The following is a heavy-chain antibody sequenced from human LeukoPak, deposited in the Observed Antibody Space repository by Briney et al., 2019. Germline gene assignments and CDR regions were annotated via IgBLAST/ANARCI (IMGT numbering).Heavy chain of an antibody. CDR1: GSTFSSYA. V-gene: IGHV3-23*01. CDR3: AKDPYGDYSWFDP. J-gene: IGHJ5*02. CDR2: VTGSGGST. Sequence: GGSLRLSCAASGSTFSSYAMSWVRQAPGKGLEWVSAVTGSGGSTYDADSVKGRFTISRDNSKNTLYLQMNSLRAEDTAVYYCAKDPYGDYSWFDPWGQGTLVTVSS. D-gene: IGHD4-17*01.